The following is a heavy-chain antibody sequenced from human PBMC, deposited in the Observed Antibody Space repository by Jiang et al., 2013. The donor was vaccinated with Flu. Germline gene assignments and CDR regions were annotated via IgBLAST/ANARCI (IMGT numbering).Heavy chain of an antibody. CDR3: ARDRGYDSPGFDAFDI. D-gene: IGHD3-22*01. J-gene: IGHJ3*02. CDR2: IYYSGSS. CDR1: GGSINSYY. V-gene: IGHV4-59*01. Sequence: PGLVKPSETLSLTCTVSGGSINSYYWSWIRQPPGKGLEWIGYIYYSGSSNYNPSLKSRVTISLDTSRNQFSLKLSSVTAADTAVYYCARDRGYDSPGFDAFDIWGQGTMVTVSS.